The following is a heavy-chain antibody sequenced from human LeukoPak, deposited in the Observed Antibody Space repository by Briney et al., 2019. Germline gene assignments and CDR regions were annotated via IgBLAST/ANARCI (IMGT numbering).Heavy chain of an antibody. V-gene: IGHV3-21*01. CDR2: ISSSSSYI. J-gene: IGHJ4*02. CDR1: GFTFSSYS. CDR3: ARGYCSGGSCRKLDY. D-gene: IGHD2-15*01. Sequence: PGGSLRLSCAASGFTFSSYSMNWVRQAPGKGLEWVSSISSSSSYIYYADSVKGRFTISRDNAKNSLYLQMNSLRAEDTAVYYCARGYCSGGSCRKLDYWGQAILVTVSS.